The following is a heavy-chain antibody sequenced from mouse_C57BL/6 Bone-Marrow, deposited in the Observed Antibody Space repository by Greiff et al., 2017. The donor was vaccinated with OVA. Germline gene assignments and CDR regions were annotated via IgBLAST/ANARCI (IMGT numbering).Heavy chain of an antibody. Sequence: EVKLMESGGGLVKPGGSLKLSCAASGFTFSSYAMSWVRQTPEKRLEWVATISDGGSYTYYPDNVKGRFTISRDNAKNNLYLQMSHLKSEDTAMYYCASLVDYWGQGTTLTVSS. CDR3: ASLVDY. CDR1: GFTFSSYA. J-gene: IGHJ2*01. CDR2: ISDGGSYT. V-gene: IGHV5-4*03.